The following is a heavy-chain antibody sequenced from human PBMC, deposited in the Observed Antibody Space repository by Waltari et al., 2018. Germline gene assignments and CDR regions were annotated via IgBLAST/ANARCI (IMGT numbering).Heavy chain of an antibody. J-gene: IGHJ1*01. CDR3: ARSGHDTDDSMNYLTVRYFNH. Sequence: QVHLQESGPRLVQPSETLSLTCSVSGASINDHYWNWIRQSPEMGLQWVGYLYYGRRTPYNPSLRNRGTISAETAKNQFSLKVTSVTPADTAVYYCARSGHDTDDSMNYLTVRYFNHWGPGTLVTVSP. CDR1: GASINDHY. V-gene: IGHV4-59*11. CDR2: LYYGRRT. D-gene: IGHD3-10*01.